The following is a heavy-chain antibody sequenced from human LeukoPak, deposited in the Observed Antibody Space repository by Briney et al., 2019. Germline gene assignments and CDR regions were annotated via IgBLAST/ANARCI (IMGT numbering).Heavy chain of an antibody. D-gene: IGHD6-13*01. CDR2: IYYSGST. CDR3: ARGAYSSSWLPNYYYYYMDV. V-gene: IGHV4-39*07. Sequence: SETLSLTCTVSGGSISSSSYYWGWIRQPPGKGLEWIGSIYYSGSTYYNPSLKSRVTISVDTSKNQFSLKLSSVTAADTAVYYCARGAYSSSWLPNYYYYYMDVWGQGTMVTVSS. J-gene: IGHJ6*03. CDR1: GGSISSSSYY.